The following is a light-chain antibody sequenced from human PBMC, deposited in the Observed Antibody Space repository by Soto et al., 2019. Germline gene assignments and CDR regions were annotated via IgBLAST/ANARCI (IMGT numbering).Light chain of an antibody. CDR3: LQYDTWPPGT. J-gene: IGKJ1*01. CDR1: EDVSSK. CDR2: DAS. V-gene: IGKV3-15*01. Sequence: ILMTQPPATLSVSPGGRATLSCRASEDVSSKLAWYQQKPGLPPRLVIYDASTRATGIPGRFSGSGSGKDFTLTISGLQSEDFAIYYCLQYDTWPPGTFGQGTKVDIK.